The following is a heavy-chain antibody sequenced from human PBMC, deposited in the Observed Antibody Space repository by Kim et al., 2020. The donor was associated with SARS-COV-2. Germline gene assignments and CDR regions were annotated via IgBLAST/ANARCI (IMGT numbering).Heavy chain of an antibody. CDR2: ISAYNGNT. V-gene: IGHV1-18*04. Sequence: ASVKVSCKASGYTFTSYGISWVRQAPGQGLEWMGWISAYNGNTNYAQKLQGRVTMTTDTSTSTAYMELRSLRSDDTAVYYCAREQAFGELSNRPDYWGQGTLVTVSS. CDR1: GYTFTSYG. J-gene: IGHJ4*02. CDR3: AREQAFGELSNRPDY. D-gene: IGHD3-10*01.